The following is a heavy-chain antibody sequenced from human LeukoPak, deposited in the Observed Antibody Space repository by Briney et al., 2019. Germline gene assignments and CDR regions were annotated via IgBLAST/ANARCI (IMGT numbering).Heavy chain of an antibody. CDR2: INHSGST. D-gene: IGHD3-3*01. J-gene: IGHJ4*02. CDR3: ARGSPYYDFWSGYYTGVYYFDY. CDR1: GGSISGYY. Sequence: PSETLSLTCTVSGGSISGYYWSWIRQPPGKGLEWIGEINHSGSTNYNPFLKSRVTISVDTSRSQFSLKLSSVTAADTAVYYCARGSPYYDFWSGYYTGVYYFDYWGQGTLVTVPS. V-gene: IGHV4-34*01.